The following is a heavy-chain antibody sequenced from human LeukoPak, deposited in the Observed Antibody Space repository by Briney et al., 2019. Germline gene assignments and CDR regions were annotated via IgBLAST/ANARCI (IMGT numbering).Heavy chain of an antibody. V-gene: IGHV1-69*13. CDR2: IIPIFGTA. CDR1: GGTFSSYA. Sequence: ASVKVSCKASGGTFSSYAISWVRQAPGQGLEWMGGIIPIFGTANYAQKFQGRVTITADESTSTAYMELSSLRSEDTAVYYCARDRVTPRPRYCSGGSCYELQYYYYGMDVRGQGTTVTVSS. D-gene: IGHD2-15*01. J-gene: IGHJ6*02. CDR3: ARDRVTPRPRYCSGGSCYELQYYYYGMDV.